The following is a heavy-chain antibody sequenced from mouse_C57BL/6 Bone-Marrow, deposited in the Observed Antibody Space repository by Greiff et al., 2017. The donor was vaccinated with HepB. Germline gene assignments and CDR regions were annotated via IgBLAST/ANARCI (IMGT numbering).Heavy chain of an antibody. CDR2: IDPSDSYT. J-gene: IGHJ3*01. CDR1: GYTFTSYW. V-gene: IGHV1-69*01. D-gene: IGHD2-4*01. Sequence: VQLQQPGAELVMPGASVKLSCKASGYTFTSYWMHWVKQRPGQGLEWIGEIDPSDSYTNYNQKFKSKSTLTVDKSSSTAYMQLSSLTSEDSAVYYCAREGDYGWFAYWGQGTLVTVSA. CDR3: AREGDYGWFAY.